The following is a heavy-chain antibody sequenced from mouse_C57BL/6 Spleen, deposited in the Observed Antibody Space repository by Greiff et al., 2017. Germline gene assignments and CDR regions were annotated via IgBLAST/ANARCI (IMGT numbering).Heavy chain of an antibody. Sequence: VQLQQSGAELVRPGTSVKVSCKASGYAFTNYLIEWVKQRPGQGLEWIGVINPGSGGTNYNEKFKGKATLTADKSSSTAYMQLSSLTSEDSAVYFCARGGIYPGYFDVWGTGTTVTVSS. D-gene: IGHD1-1*01. V-gene: IGHV1-54*01. CDR2: INPGSGGT. CDR3: ARGGIYPGYFDV. J-gene: IGHJ1*03. CDR1: GYAFTNYL.